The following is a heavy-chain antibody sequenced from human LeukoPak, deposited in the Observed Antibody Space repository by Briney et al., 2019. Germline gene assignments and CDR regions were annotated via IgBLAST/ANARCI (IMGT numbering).Heavy chain of an antibody. J-gene: IGHJ4*02. Sequence: PGRSLRLSCAASGFTFSSYGMHWVRQAPGKGLEWVAVISYDGSNKYYADSVKGRFTISRDNSKNTLYLQMNSLRVEDTAVYYCVREGYFVFDFWGQGALVTVSS. CDR1: GFTFSSYG. V-gene: IGHV3-30*03. D-gene: IGHD2-21*01. CDR3: VREGYFVFDF. CDR2: ISYDGSNK.